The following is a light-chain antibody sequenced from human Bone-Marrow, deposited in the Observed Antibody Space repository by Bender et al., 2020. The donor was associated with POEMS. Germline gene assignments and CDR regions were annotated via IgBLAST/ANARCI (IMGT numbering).Light chain of an antibody. CDR1: SSNLGSNY. CDR3: CSFAGTDTLV. V-gene: IGLV1-47*01. Sequence: QSVLIQPPSASGAPGQTVTISCSGGSSNLGSNYVYWYQQLPGTAPKLLIYRNNERPSGVPDRFSGSKSGNTASLTISGLQADDEADYYCCSFAGTDTLVFGGGTKLTVL. CDR2: RNN. J-gene: IGLJ3*02.